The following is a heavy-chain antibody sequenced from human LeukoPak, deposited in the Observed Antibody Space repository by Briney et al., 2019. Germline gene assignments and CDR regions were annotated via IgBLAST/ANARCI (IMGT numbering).Heavy chain of an antibody. CDR1: GYTLTELS. CDR3: ATGNLEWLATFDY. CDR2: FDPEGGET. V-gene: IGHV1-24*01. D-gene: IGHD3-3*01. J-gene: IGHJ4*02. Sequence: GASVKVSCKVSGYTLTELSMHWVRQAPGKGLEWMGGFDPEGGETIYAQKFQGRVTMTGDTSTDTAYMELSSLRSEDTAVYYCATGNLEWLATFDYWGQGTLDTVSS.